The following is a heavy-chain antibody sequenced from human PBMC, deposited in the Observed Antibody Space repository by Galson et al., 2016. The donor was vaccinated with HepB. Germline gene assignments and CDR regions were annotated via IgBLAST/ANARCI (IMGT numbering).Heavy chain of an antibody. CDR2: ISASGTDI. CDR1: GLIFGSYD. CDR3: ARVSGWLVSYFDY. D-gene: IGHD3-10*01. V-gene: IGHV3-48*03. Sequence: SLRLSCACSGLIFGSYDMIWVRQDPGQGLDLISYISASGTDIRYADSLRGRFTVSRGNAKNSLFLQMNSLRAEDTAVYFCARVSGWLVSYFDYWGQGALVTVS. J-gene: IGHJ4*02.